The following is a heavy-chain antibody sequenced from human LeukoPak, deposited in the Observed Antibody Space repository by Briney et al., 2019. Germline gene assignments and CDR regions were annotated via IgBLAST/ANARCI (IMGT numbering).Heavy chain of an antibody. CDR3: SSKDWSGSGPYSDY. CDR2: IRTKDNNYAT. Sequence: TGGSLQLSCAASGLTFSGSAMHWVRQASGKGLEWVGRIRTKDNNYATAYAASVKGRFTISRDDSKNTAYLQMNSLKTDDTAVYYCSSKDWSGSGPYSDYWGQGTLVTVSS. CDR1: GLTFSGSA. J-gene: IGHJ4*02. D-gene: IGHD3-3*01. V-gene: IGHV3-73*01.